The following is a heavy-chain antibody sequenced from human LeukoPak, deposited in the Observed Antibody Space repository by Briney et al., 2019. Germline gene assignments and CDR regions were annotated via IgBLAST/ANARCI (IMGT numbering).Heavy chain of an antibody. J-gene: IGHJ6*03. CDR3: ARDGYGNNYMDV. CDR2: IYSGGTT. Sequence: PGGSLRLSCAASGFTVSSNFMSWVRQAPGKGLEWVSVIYSGGTTYYADSEKARFTISRDNSKNTLSLQMNSLRAEDTAVYYCARDGYGNNYMDVWGKGTSVTVSS. V-gene: IGHV3-53*01. CDR1: GFTVSSNF. D-gene: IGHD1/OR15-1a*01.